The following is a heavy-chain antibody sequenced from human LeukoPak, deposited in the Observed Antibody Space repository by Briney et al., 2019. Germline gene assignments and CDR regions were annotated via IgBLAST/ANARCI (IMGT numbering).Heavy chain of an antibody. CDR3: AKDLRRYFDWLSYFDY. J-gene: IGHJ4*02. D-gene: IGHD3-9*01. V-gene: IGHV3-30*18. Sequence: GRSLRLSCAASGFTFSSYGMHWVRQAPGKGLEWVAVISYDGSNKYYADSVKGRFTISRDNSKNTLYLQMNSLRAEDTAVYYCAKDLRRYFDWLSYFDYWGQGTLVTVSS. CDR2: ISYDGSNK. CDR1: GFTFSSYG.